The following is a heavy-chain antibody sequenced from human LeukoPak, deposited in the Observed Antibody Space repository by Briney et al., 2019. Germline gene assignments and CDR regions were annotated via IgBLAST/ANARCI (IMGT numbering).Heavy chain of an antibody. V-gene: IGHV3-7*01. CDR3: AGRDNWNYLSAFDI. Sequence: GGSLRLSCAASGFTFSSYWMSWVRQAPGEGLEWVANIKQDGSEKYYVDSVKGRFTISRDDAKNSLYLQMNSLRAEDTAVYYCAGRDNWNYLSAFDIWGQGTMVTVSS. D-gene: IGHD1-7*01. J-gene: IGHJ3*02. CDR2: IKQDGSEK. CDR1: GFTFSSYW.